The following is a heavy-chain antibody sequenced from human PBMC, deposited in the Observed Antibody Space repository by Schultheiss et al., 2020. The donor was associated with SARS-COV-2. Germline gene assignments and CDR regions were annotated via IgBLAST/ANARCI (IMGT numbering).Heavy chain of an antibody. CDR1: GFTFSSYA. CDR3: ARDRPTWNTRMFRGVIFWFDP. CDR2: ISYDGSNK. V-gene: IGHV3-30-3*01. D-gene: IGHD3-10*01. J-gene: IGHJ5*02. Sequence: GGSLRLSCAASGFTFSSYAMHWVRQAPGKGLEWVAVISYDGSNKYYADSVKGRFTISRDNSKNTLYLQMNSLRAEDTAVYYCARDRPTWNTRMFRGVIFWFDPWGQGTLVTVSS.